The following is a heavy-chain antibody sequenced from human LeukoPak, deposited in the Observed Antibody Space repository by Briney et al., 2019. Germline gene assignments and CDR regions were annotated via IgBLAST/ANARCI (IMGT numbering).Heavy chain of an antibody. CDR3: ARSGGGDCYPFDY. V-gene: IGHV4-38-2*01. J-gene: IGHJ4*02. CDR1: GYSISSGYY. CDR2: IYHSGST. D-gene: IGHD2-21*02. Sequence: SETLSLTCAVSGYSISSGYYWGWIRQPPGKGLEWIGSIYHSGSTYYNPSFKSRVTISVATSKNQFSLKLSSVTAADTAVYYCARSGGGDCYPFDYWGQGTLVTVSS.